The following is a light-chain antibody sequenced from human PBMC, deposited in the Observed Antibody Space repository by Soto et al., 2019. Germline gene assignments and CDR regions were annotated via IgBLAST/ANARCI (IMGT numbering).Light chain of an antibody. CDR2: EVS. CDR3: SSYADSNNFWV. CDR1: SSDIGGYNF. J-gene: IGLJ3*02. V-gene: IGLV2-8*01. Sequence: QSALTQHPSASGSPGQSVTISCTGTSSDIGGYNFVSWYQQHPGKAPKVMIYEVSKRPSGVPDRFSGSKSDNTASLTVSGLQAEDEADYYCSSYADSNNFWVFGGGTKLTVL.